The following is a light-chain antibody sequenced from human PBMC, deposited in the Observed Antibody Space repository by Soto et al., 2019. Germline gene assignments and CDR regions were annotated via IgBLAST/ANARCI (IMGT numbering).Light chain of an antibody. J-gene: IGKJ5*01. CDR1: QSVSSSY. CDR3: QQYGSSRPIT. V-gene: IGKV3-20*01. Sequence: EIVLTQSPGTLSLSPGERATLSCRASQSVSSSYLAWYQQKPGQAPRLLIYGASSRATGIPDRFSGSGSGTDFTLTISRLEPEDCAVYYCQQYGSSRPITFGQGTRLEIK. CDR2: GAS.